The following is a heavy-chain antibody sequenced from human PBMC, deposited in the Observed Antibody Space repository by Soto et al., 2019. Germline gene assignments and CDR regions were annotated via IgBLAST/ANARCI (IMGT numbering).Heavy chain of an antibody. CDR1: GGSFSGYY. CDR3: ARSGYYYDAYWFDP. Sequence: SETMSLTCAVYGGSFSGYYWSWIRQPPGKGLEWIGEINHSGSTNYNPSLKSRVTISVDTSKNQFSLKLSSVTAADTAVYYCARSGYYYDAYWFDPWGQGTLVTVSS. D-gene: IGHD3-22*01. V-gene: IGHV4-34*01. J-gene: IGHJ5*02. CDR2: INHSGST.